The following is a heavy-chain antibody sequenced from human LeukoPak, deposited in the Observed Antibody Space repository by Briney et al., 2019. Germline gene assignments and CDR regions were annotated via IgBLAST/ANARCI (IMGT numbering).Heavy chain of an antibody. CDR2: ISSSGST. CDR1: GGSISSYC. Sequence: SETLSLTCSVSGGSISSYCWGWIRQPAGKGLEWIGRISSSGSTKYNPSRRSRTSVSEDTSKTPFSLRQSSVTAADTAVSYCARAGERRTTMVRGVYYDYYGMAGGGKETTVTV. V-gene: IGHV4-4*07. J-gene: IGHJ6*04. D-gene: IGHD3-10*01. CDR3: ARAGERRTTMVRGVYYDYYGMAG.